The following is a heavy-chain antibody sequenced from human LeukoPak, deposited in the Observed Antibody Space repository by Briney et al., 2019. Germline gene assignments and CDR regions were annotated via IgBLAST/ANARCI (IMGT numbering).Heavy chain of an antibody. J-gene: IGHJ6*02. Sequence: PSETLSLTCTVSGGSISSDYWSWIRQPAGKGLEWVGRIYTSGSTNYNPSLKSRVTMSVDTSKNQFSLKLSSVTAADTAVYYCARDFDVYYYYGMDVWGQGTTVTVSS. CDR1: GGSISSDY. CDR2: IYTSGST. D-gene: IGHD3-9*01. V-gene: IGHV4-4*07. CDR3: ARDFDVYYYYGMDV.